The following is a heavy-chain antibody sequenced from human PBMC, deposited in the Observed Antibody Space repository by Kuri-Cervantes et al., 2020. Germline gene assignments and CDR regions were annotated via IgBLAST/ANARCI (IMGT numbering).Heavy chain of an antibody. CDR2: IYHSGST. D-gene: IGHD6-13*01. Sequence: SETLSLTCTVPGYSISSGYYWGWIRQPPGKGLEWIGSIYHSGSTYYNPSLKSRVTISVDTSKNQFSLKLSSVTAADTAVYYCARGIAAHRVSYYYYYMDVWGKGTTVTVSS. CDR1: GYSISSGYY. CDR3: ARGIAAHRVSYYYYYMDV. J-gene: IGHJ6*03. V-gene: IGHV4-38-2*02.